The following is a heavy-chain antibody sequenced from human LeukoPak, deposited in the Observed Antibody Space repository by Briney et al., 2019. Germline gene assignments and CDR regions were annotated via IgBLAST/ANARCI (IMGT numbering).Heavy chain of an antibody. V-gene: IGHV4-39*07. CDR2: VYFSGIT. J-gene: IGHJ3*02. Sequence: SETLSLTCTVSNGSISSSAYYWGWVRQSPGKGLQWIGSVYFSGITYYNESLKSRLTISVDKSNDQFSLKVRSVTAADTAVYYCARDYHITMVRGVITPPGAFDIWGQGTMVTVSS. D-gene: IGHD3-10*01. CDR3: ARDYHITMVRGVITPPGAFDI. CDR1: NGSISSSAYY.